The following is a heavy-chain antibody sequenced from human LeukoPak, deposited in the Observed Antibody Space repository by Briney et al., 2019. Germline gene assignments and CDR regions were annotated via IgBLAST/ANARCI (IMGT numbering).Heavy chain of an antibody. Sequence: GGSLRLSCAASGLTFSSYSMNWVRQAPGKGLEWVGRIKSKTDGGTTDYAAPVKGRFTISRDDSKNTLYLQMNSLKTEDTAVYYCTTAYYDSSGYYSDYWGQGTLVTVSS. CDR1: GLTFSSYS. CDR2: IKSKTDGGTT. V-gene: IGHV3-15*07. J-gene: IGHJ4*02. D-gene: IGHD3-22*01. CDR3: TTAYYDSSGYYSDY.